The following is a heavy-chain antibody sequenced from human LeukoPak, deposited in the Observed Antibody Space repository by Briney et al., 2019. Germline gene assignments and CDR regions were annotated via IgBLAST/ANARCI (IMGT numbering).Heavy chain of an antibody. Sequence: KSGGSLRLSCAASGFTFDDYAMHWVRQAPGKGLEWVSGISWNSGSIGYADSVKGRFTISRDNAKNTLYLQMNSLRAEDTAVYYCAREGLDCGGDCSHGDIWGQGTMVTVSS. CDR3: AREGLDCGGDCSHGDI. CDR2: ISWNSGSI. V-gene: IGHV3-9*01. J-gene: IGHJ3*02. D-gene: IGHD2-21*02. CDR1: GFTFDDYA.